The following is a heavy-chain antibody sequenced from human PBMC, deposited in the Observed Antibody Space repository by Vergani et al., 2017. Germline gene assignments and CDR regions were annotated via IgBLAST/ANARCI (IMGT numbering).Heavy chain of an antibody. CDR2: IYYSGST. CDR3: ASGVRYCSSTSCYTFYYYYMDV. V-gene: IGHV4-39*07. D-gene: IGHD2-2*02. CDR1: GGSISSSSYH. Sequence: QLQLQESGPGLVKPSETLSLPCTVSGGSISSSSYHWGWIRQPPGKGLEWIGIIYYSGSTYYNPSLKSRNTISVDTTKNQFSLKLSSMTAADTAVYYCASGVRYCSSTSCYTFYYYYMDVWGKGTTVTVSS. J-gene: IGHJ6*03.